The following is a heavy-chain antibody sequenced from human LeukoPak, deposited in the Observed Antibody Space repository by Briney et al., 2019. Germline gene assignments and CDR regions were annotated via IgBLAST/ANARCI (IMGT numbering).Heavy chain of an antibody. Sequence: GGSLRLSCVASGFTFSGYWMHWVRQAPGKGLVWVSRINSDGTTTNYADSVRGRFTISRDNTKNTLYLEMNSLRAEDMAVYYCWVPATAGEDDYWGQGTLVSVPS. CDR2: INSDGTTT. CDR1: GFTFSGYW. V-gene: IGHV3-74*01. J-gene: IGHJ4*02. D-gene: IGHD2-2*01. CDR3: WVPATAGEDDY.